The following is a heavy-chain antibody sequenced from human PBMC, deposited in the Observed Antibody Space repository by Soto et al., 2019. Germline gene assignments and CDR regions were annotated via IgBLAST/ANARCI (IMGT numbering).Heavy chain of an antibody. CDR2: IKDKTEGETT. CDR1: GFAFSNAW. V-gene: IGHV3-15*01. J-gene: IGHJ4*02. D-gene: IGHD6-19*01. Sequence: EVQLVESGGGLVKPGGSLRLACAASGFAFSNAWMSWVRQAPGKGLEWIGRIKDKTEGETTDYAAPVKGRFTISRDDSTTALFLQMNSLRAEDTGLYYGATYAPRIGWYPRDSWGQGTLVTFSS. CDR3: ATYAPRIGWYPRDS.